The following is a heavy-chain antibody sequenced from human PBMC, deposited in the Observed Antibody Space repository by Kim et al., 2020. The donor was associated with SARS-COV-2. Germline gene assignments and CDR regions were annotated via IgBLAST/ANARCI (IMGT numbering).Heavy chain of an antibody. J-gene: IGHJ6*02. CDR1: GYTFTSYA. CDR3: AREDIVVVPAAIGGPRYYYYGMDV. V-gene: IGHV1-3*01. D-gene: IGHD2-2*01. CDR2: INAGNGNT. Sequence: ASVKVSCKASGYTFTSYAMHWVRQAPGQRLEWMGWINAGNGNTKYSQKFQGRVTITRDTSASTAYMELSSLRSEDTAVYYCAREDIVVVPAAIGGPRYYYYGMDVWGQGTTVTVSS.